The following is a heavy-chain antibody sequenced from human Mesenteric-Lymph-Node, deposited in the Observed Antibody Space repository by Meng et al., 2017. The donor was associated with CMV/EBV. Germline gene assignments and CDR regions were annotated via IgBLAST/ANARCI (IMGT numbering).Heavy chain of an antibody. CDR3: ARIEVDFWSASGYYYYGMDV. D-gene: IGHD3-3*01. Sequence: SETLSLTCTVSGDSISSGGYNWYWIRQHPGKGLEWIGYMYYGGSTQYNPSLKSRVTISVDTSKNQFSLKVNSVTAADTAVYYCARIEVDFWSASGYYYYGMDVWGQGTTVTVSS. J-gene: IGHJ6*02. CDR1: GDSISSGGYN. CDR2: MYYGGST. V-gene: IGHV4-31*03.